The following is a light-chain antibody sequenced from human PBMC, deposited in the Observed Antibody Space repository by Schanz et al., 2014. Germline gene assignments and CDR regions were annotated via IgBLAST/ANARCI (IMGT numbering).Light chain of an antibody. V-gene: IGKV3-20*01. J-gene: IGKJ1*01. Sequence: EIVLTQSPGTLSLSPGERATLSCRASQSVSGSYLAWYQQKPGQAPRLLIYGASSRATDIPDRFSGSGSGTDFTLTISRLEPEDFAVYYCQQYNNWPRTFGQGTKVEIK. CDR2: GAS. CDR1: QSVSGSY. CDR3: QQYNNWPRT.